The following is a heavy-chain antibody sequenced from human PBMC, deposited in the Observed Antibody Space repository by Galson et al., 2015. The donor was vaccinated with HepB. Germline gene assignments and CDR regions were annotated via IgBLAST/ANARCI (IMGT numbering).Heavy chain of an antibody. CDR3: AREGATQRDYLLKTPWVVDVVVPAAIEY. Sequence: SLRLSCAASGFNFSSYAMHWVRRAPGKGLEWVAVISYDGSNKYYADSVKGRFTISRDNSKDTLYLQMNSLRAEDTAVYYCAREGATQRDYLLKTPWVVDVVVPAAIEYCGQGTLVTVSS. D-gene: IGHD2-2*02. CDR2: ISYDGSNK. J-gene: IGHJ4*02. V-gene: IGHV3-30-3*01. CDR1: GFNFSSYA.